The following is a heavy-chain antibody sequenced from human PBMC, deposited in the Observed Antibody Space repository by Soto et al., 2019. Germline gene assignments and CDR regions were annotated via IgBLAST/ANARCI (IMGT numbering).Heavy chain of an antibody. J-gene: IGHJ4*02. CDR3: ARLEGLATISYYFDF. Sequence: QLQLQESGPGLVKPSETLSLTCSVSDDSINSDKYYWGWIRQPPGKGLEWIGSIYYRGNAYYNPSLQTRVTIYRDKSRSQFSLKLNSVTAADSAVYFCARLEGLATISYYFDFWGPGALVTVSS. CDR1: DDSINSDKYY. V-gene: IGHV4-39*01. D-gene: IGHD3-9*01. CDR2: IYYRGNA.